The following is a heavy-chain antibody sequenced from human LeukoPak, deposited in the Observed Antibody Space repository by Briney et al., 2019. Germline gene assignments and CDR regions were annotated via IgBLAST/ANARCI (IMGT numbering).Heavy chain of an antibody. Sequence: SETLSLTCTVSGGSISTYYWGWIRQPPGKGLEWIGYIYYSGSTNYNPSLKSRVTIFVDTSKNQFSLKLSSVTAADTAVYYCVREPLSSGYDYYYGMDVWGQGATVTVSS. CDR1: GGSISTYY. CDR3: VREPLSSGYDYYYGMDV. J-gene: IGHJ6*02. D-gene: IGHD5-12*01. V-gene: IGHV4-59*01. CDR2: IYYSGST.